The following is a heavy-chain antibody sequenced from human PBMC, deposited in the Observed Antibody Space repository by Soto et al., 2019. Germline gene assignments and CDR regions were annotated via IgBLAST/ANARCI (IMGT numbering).Heavy chain of an antibody. CDR3: ARVRSSGREFDY. V-gene: IGHV1-46*01. J-gene: IGHJ4*02. D-gene: IGHD6-25*01. CDR1: GYIFTTYS. Sequence: QVQLVQSGAEMKRSGASVILSCKASGYIFTTYSIHWVRQTAGQGLEWMAKVDPRDGSTGYAQKFRGRVSMAWDTSTGTVSMEVSSLTSDDQATYYCARVRSSGREFDYWGQGTQVTVSS. CDR2: VDPRDGST.